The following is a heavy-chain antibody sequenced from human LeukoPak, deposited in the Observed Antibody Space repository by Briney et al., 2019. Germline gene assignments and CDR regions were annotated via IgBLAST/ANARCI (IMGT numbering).Heavy chain of an antibody. D-gene: IGHD1-14*01. J-gene: IGHJ3*02. CDR3: AKANPPDAFDI. Sequence: PGGSLRLSCAASGITFSSYAMTWVRQAPGKGLEWVSGISGSGESTYYAHSVKGRFTTSRDSSKNTLYLQMNSLRAEDTAVYYCAKANPPDAFDIWGQGTMVTVSS. V-gene: IGHV3-23*01. CDR2: ISGSGEST. CDR1: GITFSSYA.